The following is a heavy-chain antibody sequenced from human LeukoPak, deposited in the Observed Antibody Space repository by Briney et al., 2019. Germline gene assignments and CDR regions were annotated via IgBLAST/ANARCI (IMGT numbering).Heavy chain of an antibody. V-gene: IGHV4-59*01. J-gene: IGHJ6*02. CDR3: ASSGGSRYYYGMDV. CDR1: GGSISSYY. CDR2: IYYSGST. D-gene: IGHD1-26*01. Sequence: NPSETLSLTCTVSGGSISSYYWSWIRQPPGKGLEWLGYIYYSGSTNYNPSLKSRVTISVDTSKNQFSLKLSSVTAADTAVYYCASSGGSRYYYGMDVWGQGTTVTVSS.